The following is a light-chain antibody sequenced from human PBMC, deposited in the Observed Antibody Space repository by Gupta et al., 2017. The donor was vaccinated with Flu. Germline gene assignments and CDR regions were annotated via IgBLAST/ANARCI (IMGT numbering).Light chain of an antibody. CDR2: EVS. CDR1: SSDIGIYNY. CDR3: SSFTTSSTWV. V-gene: IGLV2-14*01. Sequence: QSALPQPASVSGSPGQSITISCTGTSSDIGIYNYVSWYQQHPGKAPKLLIYEVSNWPSGVSNRFSGSKSGNTASLTISGLQAEDEADYYCSSFTTSSTWVFGGGTKLTVL. J-gene: IGLJ3*02.